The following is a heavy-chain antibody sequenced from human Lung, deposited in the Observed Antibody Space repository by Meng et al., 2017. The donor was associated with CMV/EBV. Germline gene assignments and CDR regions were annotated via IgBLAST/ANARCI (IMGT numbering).Heavy chain of an antibody. D-gene: IGHD5-12*01. CDR3: AGDLLGYSAYGVRYFDL. CDR1: FTFSDHY. CDR2: ISGTSSTI. Sequence: FTFSDHYMNWTRQTPGKGLEWLSYISGTSSTIYEASSVKGRFTVSRDNAKKSLYLQMNSLRAEDTAVYYCAGDLLGYSAYGVRYFDLWGRGTLVTVSS. V-gene: IGHV3-11*01. J-gene: IGHJ2*01.